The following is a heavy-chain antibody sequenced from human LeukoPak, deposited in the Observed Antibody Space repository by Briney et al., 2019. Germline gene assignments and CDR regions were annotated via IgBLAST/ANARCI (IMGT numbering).Heavy chain of an antibody. CDR2: INAGNGNT. Sequence: ASVKVSCKASGYTFTSYAMHWVRQAPGQRLEWMGWINAGNGNTKCSQKFQGRVTITRDTSASTAYMELSSLRSEDTAVYYCARVEQKIDYGMDVWGQGTTVTVSS. CDR3: ARVEQKIDYGMDV. D-gene: IGHD1/OR15-1a*01. V-gene: IGHV1-3*01. J-gene: IGHJ6*02. CDR1: GYTFTSYA.